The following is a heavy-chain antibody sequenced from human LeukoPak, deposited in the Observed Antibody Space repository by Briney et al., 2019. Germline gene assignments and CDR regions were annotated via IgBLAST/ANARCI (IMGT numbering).Heavy chain of an antibody. CDR1: GYTLTGYH. Sequence: ASVKVSCKASGYTLTGYHMHWVRQAPGQGLEWMGRINPNSGDTNYAQKFQGRVTMTRDTSISTAYMELSRLRSDDTTVYYCARDYCSSTSCLFDYWGQGTLVTVSS. V-gene: IGHV1-2*06. J-gene: IGHJ4*02. CDR3: ARDYCSSTSCLFDY. CDR2: INPNSGDT. D-gene: IGHD2-2*01.